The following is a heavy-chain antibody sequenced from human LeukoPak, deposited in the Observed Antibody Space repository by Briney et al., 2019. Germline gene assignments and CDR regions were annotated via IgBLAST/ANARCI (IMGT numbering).Heavy chain of an antibody. CDR3: ARVLHAPYLIDS. CDR1: DSSITSTYY. CDR2: VFRLQTVRT. J-gene: IGHJ4*02. V-gene: IGHV4-38-2*02. D-gene: IGHD2-8*01. Sequence: PSETLSLTCTVSDSSITSTYYWAWFRPPPGKGLEWIATVFRLQTVRTFYNPSLESRVTMSLDPSQNQFSLNLTSVTAADSALYFCARVLHAPYLIDSWGQGTLVTVSS.